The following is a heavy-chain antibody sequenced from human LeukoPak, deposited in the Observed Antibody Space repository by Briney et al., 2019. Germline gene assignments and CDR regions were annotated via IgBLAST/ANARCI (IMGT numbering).Heavy chain of an antibody. D-gene: IGHD5-18*01. CDR1: GFTFSNYG. Sequence: PGGSLRLSCAASGFTFSNYGMHWVRQAPGKGLEWVAFIRYDGSNKYYADSVKGRFTISRDNSKNTLYLQMNSLRAEDTAVYYCARDTAMDNAAFDIWGQGTMVTVSS. V-gene: IGHV3-30*02. CDR2: IRYDGSNK. CDR3: ARDTAMDNAAFDI. J-gene: IGHJ3*02.